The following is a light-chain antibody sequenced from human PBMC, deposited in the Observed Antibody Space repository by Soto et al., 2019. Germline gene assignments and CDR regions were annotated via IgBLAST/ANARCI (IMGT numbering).Light chain of an antibody. CDR3: QQYGSSPEWT. J-gene: IGKJ1*01. Sequence: EIVLTQSPSTLSLSPGERATLSCRASQSVSSNLAWYQQKPGQSPRLLIYGTSTRATGIPARFSGSGSGTDFTLTISRLEPEDFAVYYCQQYGSSPEWTFGQGTKVDIK. CDR2: GTS. V-gene: IGKV3-20*01. CDR1: QSVSSN.